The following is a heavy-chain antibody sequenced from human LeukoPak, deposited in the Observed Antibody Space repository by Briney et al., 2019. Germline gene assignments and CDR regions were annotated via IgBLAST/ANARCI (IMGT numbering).Heavy chain of an antibody. J-gene: IGHJ6*01. Sequence: GGSLRLSCAASGFTFSSYGMHWVRQAPGKGLEWVAVISYDGSNKYYADSVKGRFTISRDNSKNTLYLQMTSLRADDTAVYYCARTIAQYSNSWLYFYYGLDVWGRGTTVTVSS. CDR1: GFTFSSYG. V-gene: IGHV3-30*03. CDR3: ARTIAQYSNSWLYFYYGLDV. CDR2: ISYDGSNK. D-gene: IGHD6-13*01.